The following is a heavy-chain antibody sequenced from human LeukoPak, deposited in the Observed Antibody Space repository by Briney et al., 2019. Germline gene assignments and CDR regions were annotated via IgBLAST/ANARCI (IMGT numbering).Heavy chain of an antibody. J-gene: IGHJ6*02. V-gene: IGHV4-4*09. CDR2: IYTSGST. Sequence: SETLSLTCTVSGGSISSYYWSWIRQPPGKGLEWIGYIYTSGSTNYNPSLKSRVTISADTSKNQFSLKLTSVTAADTAVYYCARCAPDFYYGMDVWGQGTTVTVSS. CDR1: GGSISSYY. CDR3: ARCAPDFYYGMDV.